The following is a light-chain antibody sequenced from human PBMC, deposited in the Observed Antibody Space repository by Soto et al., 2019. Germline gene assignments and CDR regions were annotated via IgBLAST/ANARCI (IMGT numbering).Light chain of an antibody. CDR1: NIGSKS. Sequence: SYELTQPPSLSLAPGQTATITCGGNNIGSKSVHWYQHKPGQAPVLVVYDDSDRPSGIPERFSGSNSGNPAALTISRVEAGDEADYYCQVWDGSSDHEEWVFGGGTKLTVL. V-gene: IGLV3-21*02. CDR2: DDS. J-gene: IGLJ3*02. CDR3: QVWDGSSDHEEWV.